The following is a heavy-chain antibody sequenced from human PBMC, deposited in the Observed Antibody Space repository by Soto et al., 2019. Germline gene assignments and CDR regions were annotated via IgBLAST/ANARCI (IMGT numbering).Heavy chain of an antibody. Sequence: QVQLQESGPGLVKPSETLSLTCTVSGGSISSYYWSWIRQPPGKGLEWIGYIYYSGSTNYNPSLKSRDTISVDTSKNQFSLKLSSVTAADTAVYYCARHHSSGWYLAAFGIWGQGTMVTVSS. J-gene: IGHJ3*02. CDR1: GGSISSYY. D-gene: IGHD6-19*01. CDR3: ARHHSSGWYLAAFGI. CDR2: IYYSGST. V-gene: IGHV4-59*08.